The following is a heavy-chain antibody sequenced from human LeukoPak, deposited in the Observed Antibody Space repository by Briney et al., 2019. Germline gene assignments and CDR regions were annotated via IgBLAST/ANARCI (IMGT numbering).Heavy chain of an antibody. J-gene: IGHJ4*02. CDR3: ARQPYCGGDCYFYDY. CDR2: IYPGDSDT. CDR1: GYSFTSYW. V-gene: IGHV5-51*01. Sequence: GESLKISCKGSGYSFTSYWIGWVRQMPGKGLEWMGIIYPGDSDTRYSPSFQGQVTISADKSISTAYLQWSNLKASDTAMNYCARQPYCGGDCYFYDYWGQGTLVTVSS. D-gene: IGHD2-21*02.